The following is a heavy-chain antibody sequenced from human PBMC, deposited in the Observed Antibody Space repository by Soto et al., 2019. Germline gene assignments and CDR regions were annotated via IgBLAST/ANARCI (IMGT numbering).Heavy chain of an antibody. CDR1: GGSISSGGYY. Sequence: SETLSLTCTVSGGSISSGGYYWSWIRQQPGKGLEWIGYIYYSGSTYYNPALKSRVTISVDTSKNQFSLKLSSVTAADTAVYYCARTVSSSKSMDVWGQGTTVTVSS. V-gene: IGHV4-31*03. D-gene: IGHD6-6*01. CDR2: IYYSGST. CDR3: ARTVSSSKSMDV. J-gene: IGHJ6*02.